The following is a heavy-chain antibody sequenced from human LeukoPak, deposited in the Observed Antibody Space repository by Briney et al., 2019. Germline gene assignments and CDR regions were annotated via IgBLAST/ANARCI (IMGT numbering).Heavy chain of an antibody. Sequence: GASVKVSCKASGYTFTSYYIHWVRHAPGQGLEWMGVINPSAGSTTYAQNFQGRVTITRDTSTTTVYMEVSSLRSADTALYYWAREPEANCASFDQWGQGTLVTVSS. J-gene: IGHJ4*02. CDR3: AREPEANCASFDQ. CDR2: INPSAGST. D-gene: IGHD4/OR15-4a*01. V-gene: IGHV1-46*01. CDR1: GYTFTSYY.